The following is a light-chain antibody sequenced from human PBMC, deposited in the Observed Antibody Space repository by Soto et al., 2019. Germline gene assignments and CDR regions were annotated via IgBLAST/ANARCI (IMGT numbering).Light chain of an antibody. J-gene: IGLJ2*01. CDR1: RSDVGGYNL. V-gene: IGLV2-23*02. CDR2: EVS. CDR3: SSYAGSSTFVV. Sequence: QSALTQPASVSGSPGQSITMSCTGSRSDVGGYNLVSWYQQHPGKAPKLMIYEVSKRPSGVSNRFSGSKSGNTASLTISGRQAEDEADYYCSSYAGSSTFVVFGGGTQLTVL.